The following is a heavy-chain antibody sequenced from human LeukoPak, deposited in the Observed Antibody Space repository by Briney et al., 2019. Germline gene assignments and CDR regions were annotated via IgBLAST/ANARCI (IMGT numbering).Heavy chain of an antibody. CDR3: ASLYGRGRKWSDP. CDR2: ISSSSTTI. D-gene: IGHD3-10*02. Sequence: QSGGSLRLSCAASGFTFNSFSMNWVRQAPGKGLEWVSYISSSSTTIYYADSVKGRFTISRDNAKNSLYLQMNSLRAEDTAVYYCASLYGRGRKWSDPWGQGTLVTVP. V-gene: IGHV3-48*01. CDR1: GFTFNSFS. J-gene: IGHJ5*02.